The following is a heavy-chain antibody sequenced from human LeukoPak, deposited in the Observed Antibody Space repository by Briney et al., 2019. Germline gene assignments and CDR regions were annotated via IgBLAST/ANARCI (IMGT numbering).Heavy chain of an antibody. J-gene: IGHJ4*02. CDR1: GFTFDDYA. CDR2: ISWNSGSI. D-gene: IGHD4-23*01. V-gene: IGHV3-9*01. CDR3: AKDHAEDGGFDY. Sequence: GGSLRLSCAASGFTFDDYAMHWVRQAPGKGLEWVSGISWNSGSIGYADSVKGRFTISRDNAKNSLYLQMNSLRAEDTALNYCAKDHAEDGGFDYWGQGTLVTVSS.